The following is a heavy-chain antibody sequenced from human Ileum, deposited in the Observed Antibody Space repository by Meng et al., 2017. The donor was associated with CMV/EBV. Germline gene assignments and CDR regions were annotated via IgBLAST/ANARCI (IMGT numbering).Heavy chain of an antibody. D-gene: IGHD1-26*01. Sequence: GESLKTSCAGSGFTFGNYGMHWVRQAPGKGLEWVAFIRYDSYTEKYADSVEGRFTISRDNSRNMLFLQMNSLRPEDTAIYYCAKQGATKDLDYWGQGTLVTVSS. CDR2: IRYDSYTE. CDR1: GFTFGNYG. V-gene: IGHV3-30*02. J-gene: IGHJ4*02. CDR3: AKQGATKDLDY.